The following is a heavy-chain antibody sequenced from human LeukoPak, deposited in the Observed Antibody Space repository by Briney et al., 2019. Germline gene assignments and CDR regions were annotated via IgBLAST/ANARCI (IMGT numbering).Heavy chain of an antibody. CDR3: ANSRSYYYGSGEFDY. CDR2: ISYDGSNK. Sequence: QSGRSLRLSCAASGFTFSSYAMHWVRQAPGKGLEWVAVISYDGSNKYYADSVKGRFAISRDNSKNTLYLQMNSLRAEDTAVYYCANSRSYYYGSGEFDYWGQGTLVTVSS. CDR1: GFTFSSYA. J-gene: IGHJ4*02. D-gene: IGHD3-10*01. V-gene: IGHV3-30*09.